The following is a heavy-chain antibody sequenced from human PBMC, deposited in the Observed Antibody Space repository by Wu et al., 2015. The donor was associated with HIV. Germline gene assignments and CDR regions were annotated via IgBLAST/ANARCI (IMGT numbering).Heavy chain of an antibody. D-gene: IGHD2-21*01. CDR1: GYTFKNYN. CDR3: AMYLGHCGATCTGAFEF. CDR2: MNANTGDT. Sequence: QVQLVQSGAQMKNPGASVKVSCKASGYTFKNYNIDWLRQAPGQGLEWMGWMNANTGDTGYSQEFQGRVTMTRDTSINTAYMELSSLRSEDTAVYYCAMYLGHCGATCTGAFEFWGQGTMVIVSS. V-gene: IGHV1-8*01. J-gene: IGHJ3*01.